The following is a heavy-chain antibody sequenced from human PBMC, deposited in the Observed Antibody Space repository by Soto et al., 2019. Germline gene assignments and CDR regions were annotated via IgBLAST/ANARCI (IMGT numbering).Heavy chain of an antibody. CDR3: ARGLIVGATPIGYNWFDP. CDR2: INAGNGNT. Sequence: ASVEVSCRASGYTFTSYAMHWVRQAPGQRLEWMGWINAGNGNTKYSQKFQGRVTITRDTSASTAYMELSSLRSEDTAVYYCARGLIVGATPIGYNWFDPWGQGTLVTVSS. V-gene: IGHV1-3*01. CDR1: GYTFTSYA. J-gene: IGHJ5*02. D-gene: IGHD1-26*01.